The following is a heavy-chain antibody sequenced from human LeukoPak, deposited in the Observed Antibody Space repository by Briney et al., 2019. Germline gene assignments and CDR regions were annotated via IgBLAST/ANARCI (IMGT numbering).Heavy chain of an antibody. CDR1: GDSVSSNTAG. D-gene: IGHD6-19*01. V-gene: IGHV6-1*01. Sequence: SQTLSLTCAISGDSVSSNTAGWSWIRQSPSRGLEWLGRTYYRSKWYNDDAGSVKSRITINADTAKNQFSLKLSSVTAADTAVYYCARAGSSGWPLSGYYYMDVWGKGTTVTISS. CDR3: ARAGSSGWPLSGYYYMDV. J-gene: IGHJ6*03. CDR2: TYYRSKWYN.